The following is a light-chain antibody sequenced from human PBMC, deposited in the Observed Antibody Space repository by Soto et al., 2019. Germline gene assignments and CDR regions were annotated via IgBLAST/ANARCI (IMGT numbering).Light chain of an antibody. V-gene: IGLV2-14*01. Sequence: QSALTQPASVSGSPGQSITISCTGTSSDVGGYRFVSWYQHHPGEAPKLIIYEVSNRPSGVSSRFSGSKSGNTASLTISGLQAEDESLYYSSSKSSGSTPMLFGGGTKVTVL. CDR2: EVS. J-gene: IGLJ3*02. CDR3: SSKSSGSTPML. CDR1: SSDVGGYRF.